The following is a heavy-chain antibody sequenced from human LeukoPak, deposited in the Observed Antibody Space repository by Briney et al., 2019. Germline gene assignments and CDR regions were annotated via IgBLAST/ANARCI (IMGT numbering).Heavy chain of an antibody. CDR3: ARAAPGGDGGLDY. Sequence: SGGSLKISCQGSGYSFTSYWIGWVRQMPGKGLEWMGIIYPGDSDTRYSPSFQGQVTISADKSISTAYLQWSSLKASDTAMYYCARAAPGGDGGLDYWGQGTLVTVSS. CDR1: GYSFTSYW. D-gene: IGHD2-21*02. J-gene: IGHJ4*02. CDR2: IYPGDSDT. V-gene: IGHV5-51*01.